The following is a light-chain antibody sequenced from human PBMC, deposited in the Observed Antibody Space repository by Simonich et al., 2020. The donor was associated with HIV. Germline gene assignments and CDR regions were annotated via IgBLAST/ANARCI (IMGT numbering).Light chain of an antibody. CDR2: DVS. CDR1: SSDIGDYNF. V-gene: IGLV2-14*03. J-gene: IGLJ3*02. CDR3: SSYTSSSTLV. Sequence: QSALTQPASVSGSPGQSITISCTGTSSDIGDYNFVSWYQQPPGKAPKLMIYDVSNRPSGVSNRFSVSKSGNTASLTISGLLAEDEADYYCSSYTSSSTLVFGGGTKLTVL.